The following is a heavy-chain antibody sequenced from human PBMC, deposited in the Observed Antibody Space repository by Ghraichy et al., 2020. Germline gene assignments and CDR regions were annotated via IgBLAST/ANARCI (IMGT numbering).Heavy chain of an antibody. V-gene: IGHV3-23*01. D-gene: IGHD3-22*01. CDR2: ISGSGGST. Sequence: GESLNISCAASGFTFSSYAMSWVRQAPGKGLEWVSAISGSGGSTYYADSVKGRFTISRDNSKNTLYLQMNSLRAEDTAVYYCAKVLFQYYYDSSGYWLSPPAWAEGFSWGQGTLVTVSS. CDR3: AKVLFQYYYDSSGYWLSPPAWAEGFS. CDR1: GFTFSSYA. J-gene: IGHJ4*02.